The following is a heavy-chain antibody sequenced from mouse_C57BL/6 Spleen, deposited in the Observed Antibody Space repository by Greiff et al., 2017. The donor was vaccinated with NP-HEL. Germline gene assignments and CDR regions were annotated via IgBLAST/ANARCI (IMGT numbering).Heavy chain of an antibody. Sequence: QVQLQQPGAELVKPGASVKLSCKASGYTFTSYWMQWVKQRPGQGLEWIGEIDPSDSYTNYNQKFKGKATLTVDTSSSTAYMQLSSLTSEDSAVYYCARGDYYGSSYGTYFDYWGQGTTLTVSS. CDR1: GYTFTSYW. J-gene: IGHJ2*01. D-gene: IGHD1-1*01. CDR2: IDPSDSYT. CDR3: ARGDYYGSSYGTYFDY. V-gene: IGHV1-50*01.